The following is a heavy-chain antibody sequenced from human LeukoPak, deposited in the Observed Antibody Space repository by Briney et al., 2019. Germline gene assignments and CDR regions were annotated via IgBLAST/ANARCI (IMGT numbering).Heavy chain of an antibody. CDR1: GYTFTGYF. CDR2: INPNSGGT. Sequence: ASVKVSCKASGYTFTGYFMHWVRQAPGQGLEWMGWINPNSGGTNYAQKFQGRVTMTRDTSISTAYMELSRLRSDDTAVYYCAIGAYYYDSSGPWDYWGQGTLVTVSS. CDR3: AIGAYYYDSSGPWDY. J-gene: IGHJ4*02. V-gene: IGHV1-2*02. D-gene: IGHD3-22*01.